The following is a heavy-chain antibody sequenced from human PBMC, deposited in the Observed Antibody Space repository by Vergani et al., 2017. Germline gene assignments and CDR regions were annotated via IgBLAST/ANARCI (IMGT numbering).Heavy chain of an antibody. V-gene: IGHV1-2*04. CDR1: GYTFTGYY. CDR3: ARVPAARPYYYGMDV. J-gene: IGHJ6*02. D-gene: IGHD6-6*01. Sequence: QVQLVQSGAEVKKPGDSVKVSCKAYGYTFTGYYMHWVRQAPGQGLEWMGWINPNSGGKNYAQKFQGWVTMTRDTSISPAYMELSRLRSDDTAVYYCARVPAARPYYYGMDVWGQGTTVTVSS. CDR2: INPNSGGK.